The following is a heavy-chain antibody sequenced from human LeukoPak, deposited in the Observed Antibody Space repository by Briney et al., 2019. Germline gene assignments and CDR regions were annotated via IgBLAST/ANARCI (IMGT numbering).Heavy chain of an antibody. CDR3: ARVSTVPNGWFDP. CDR2: MNPNSGNT. CDR1: GYTFTSYG. V-gene: IGHV1-8*02. D-gene: IGHD4-17*01. Sequence: ASVKVSCKASGYTFTSYGINWVRQATGQGLEWMGWMNPNSGNTGYAQKFQGRVTMTRNTSISTAYMELSSLRSEDTAVYYCARVSTVPNGWFDPWSQGTLVTVSS. J-gene: IGHJ5*02.